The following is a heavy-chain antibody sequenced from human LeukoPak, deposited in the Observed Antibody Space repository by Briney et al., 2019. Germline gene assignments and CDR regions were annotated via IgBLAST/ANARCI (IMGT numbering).Heavy chain of an antibody. J-gene: IGHJ4*02. Sequence: KISCKGSGYSFTSYWIGWVRQMPGKGLEWMGIIYPGDSDTRYSPSFQGQVTISADKSISTAYLQWSSLKASDTAMYYCARPYDSSGYYYYYWGQGTLVTVSS. CDR2: IYPGDSDT. CDR1: GYSFTSYW. V-gene: IGHV5-51*01. CDR3: ARPYDSSGYYYYY. D-gene: IGHD3-22*01.